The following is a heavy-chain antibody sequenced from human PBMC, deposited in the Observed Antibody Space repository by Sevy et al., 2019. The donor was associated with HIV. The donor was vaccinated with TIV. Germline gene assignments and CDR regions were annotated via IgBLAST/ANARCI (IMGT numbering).Heavy chain of an antibody. D-gene: IGHD3-16*01. CDR3: ARVPRGQLWYSGSLGGYYYHMDV. V-gene: IGHV4-61*01. CDR1: GGSVSSGTYY. J-gene: IGHJ6*03. Sequence: SETLSLSCSVSGGSVSSGTYYWSWIRQPPGKGLEWIGHIYKTGSTNYKLSLQSRVTTSVDTSTNQFSLRLRSVTAADTAVYYCARVPRGQLWYSGSLGGYYYHMDVWGKGTTVTVSS. CDR2: IYKTGST.